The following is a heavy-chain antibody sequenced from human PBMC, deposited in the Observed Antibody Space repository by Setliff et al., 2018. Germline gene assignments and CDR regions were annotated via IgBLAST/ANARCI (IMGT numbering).Heavy chain of an antibody. CDR3: ARLGAPASHDAFDI. D-gene: IGHD6-25*01. J-gene: IGHJ3*02. Sequence: GESLKISCKSYGYTFTNYWIGWVRQMPGKGLEWMGIVFSGDSDTRYSPSFQGQVTMSADKSINTAYLQWSSLKASDTAMYYCARLGAPASHDAFDIWGQGTMVTVSS. V-gene: IGHV5-51*01. CDR1: GYTFTNYW. CDR2: VFSGDSDT.